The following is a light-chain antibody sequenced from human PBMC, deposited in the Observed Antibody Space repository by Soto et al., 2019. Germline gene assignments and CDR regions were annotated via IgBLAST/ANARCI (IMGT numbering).Light chain of an antibody. J-gene: IGKJ1*01. CDR1: QSVSIN. CDR3: LQYNNWPPWT. CDR2: GAS. Sequence: EIVITQSPATLSVSPGESATLSCRASQSVSINLALYQQKPGQAPRLLIYGASTRATGIPARFSGSGSGTEFTLTISILQSEDYAVYYCLQYNNWPPWTFGQGTKVDIK. V-gene: IGKV3-15*01.